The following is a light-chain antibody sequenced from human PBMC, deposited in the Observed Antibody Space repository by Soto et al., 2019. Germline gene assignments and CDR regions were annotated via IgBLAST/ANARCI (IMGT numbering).Light chain of an antibody. CDR2: DVS. J-gene: IGLJ3*02. V-gene: IGLV2-11*01. CDR1: SSDVGGYNF. CDR3: CSYAGSYTLWV. Sequence: QSALTQPRSVSGSPGQSVAISCTGTSSDVGGYNFVSWYQQHPGKAPKLIIYDVSMRPSGVPDRFSGSKSGNTASLTLSGLQAEDEADYYCCSYAGSYTLWVFGGGTKLTVL.